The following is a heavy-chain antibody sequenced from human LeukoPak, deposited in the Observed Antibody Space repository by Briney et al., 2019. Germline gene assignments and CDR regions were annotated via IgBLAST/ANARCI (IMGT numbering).Heavy chain of an antibody. CDR3: AKGLTGTTAY. V-gene: IGHV3-23*01. J-gene: IGHJ4*02. CDR1: GFTSSSYA. D-gene: IGHD1-7*01. Sequence: PGGSLRLSCAASGFTSSSYAMSWVRQAPGKGLEWVSAISGSGGSTYYADSVKGRFTISRDNSKNTLYLQMNSLRAENTAVYYCAKGLTGTTAYWGQGTLVTVSS. CDR2: ISGSGGST.